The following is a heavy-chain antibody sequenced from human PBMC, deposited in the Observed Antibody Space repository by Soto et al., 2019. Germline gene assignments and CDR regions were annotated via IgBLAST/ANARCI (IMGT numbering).Heavy chain of an antibody. CDR3: ARGRLISLYYFDY. V-gene: IGHV3-13*01. D-gene: IGHD2-15*01. J-gene: IGHJ4*02. Sequence: HPGGSLRLSCAASGFTFSNYDMHCVRQVTGKGLEWVSTIGTAGDTYYPGSVKGRFTISRENAKNSLYLQMNSLRAEDTALYYCARGRLISLYYFDYWGQGTLVTVSS. CDR1: GFTFSNYD. CDR2: IGTAGDT.